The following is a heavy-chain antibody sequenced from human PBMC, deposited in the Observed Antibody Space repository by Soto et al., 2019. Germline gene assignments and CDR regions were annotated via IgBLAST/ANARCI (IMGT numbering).Heavy chain of an antibody. V-gene: IGHV1-18*01. J-gene: IGHJ4*02. D-gene: IGHD3-10*01. CDR1: GDTFSSYG. CDR3: ARGRDRGDYDY. CDR2: ISASNGNT. Sequence: QVQLVQSGAEVKKPGASVKVSCKASGDTFSSYGISWVRQAPGQGLEWMGWISASNGNTNYAQKFQGRVTMTTDTATSTASMELRSLRSDDTAVYYCARGRDRGDYDYWGQGTLVTVSS.